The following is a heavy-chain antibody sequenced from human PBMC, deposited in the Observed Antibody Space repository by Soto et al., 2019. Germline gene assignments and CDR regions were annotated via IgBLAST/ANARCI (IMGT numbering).Heavy chain of an antibody. CDR2: IIPIFATA. V-gene: IGHV1-69*01. D-gene: IGHD2-2*01. CDR3: ARSVSFRYQLLKRGMDV. Sequence: QVQLVQFGAEVKKPGSSVKVSCKASGGTFSSYAISWVRQAPGQGLEWMGGIIPIFATANYAQKFQGRVMITVDESTSTAYMELSSLRSEDTAVYYCARSVSFRYQLLKRGMDVWGQGPRSPSP. J-gene: IGHJ6*02. CDR1: GGTFSSYA.